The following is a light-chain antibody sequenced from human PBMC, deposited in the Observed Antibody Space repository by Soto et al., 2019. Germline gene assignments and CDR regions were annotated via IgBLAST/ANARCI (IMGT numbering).Light chain of an antibody. CDR3: AAWDDRLSGPV. J-gene: IGLJ2*01. Sequence: QSVLTQPPSASGTPGQRVTISCSGSSSNIGSNYIYWYQQIPGTAPTIVIYTNNQRPSGVPDRFSGSKSGTSASLAISGLRSEDEAVYYCAAWDDRLSGPVFGGGTKPTVL. CDR1: SSNIGSNY. CDR2: TNN. V-gene: IGLV1-47*02.